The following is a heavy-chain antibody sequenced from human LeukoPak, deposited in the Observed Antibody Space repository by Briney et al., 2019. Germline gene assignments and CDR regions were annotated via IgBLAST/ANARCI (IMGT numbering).Heavy chain of an antibody. J-gene: IGHJ6*02. CDR2: ITLSGGST. V-gene: IGHV3-23*01. CDR3: AKWVPLVGATYYYGMDV. D-gene: IGHD1-26*01. CDR1: AVASTSNA. Sequence: APPAVASTSNATSFITQAPRKQLHHVSPITLSGGSTYYADSVKGRFTISRDNSKNTLYLQMNSLRAEDTAVYYCAKWVPLVGATYYYGMDVWGQGTTVTVCS.